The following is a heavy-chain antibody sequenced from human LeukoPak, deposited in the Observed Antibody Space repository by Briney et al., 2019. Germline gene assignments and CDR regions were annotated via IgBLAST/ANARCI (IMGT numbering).Heavy chain of an antibody. V-gene: IGHV1-69*04. CDR1: GGTFSSYA. D-gene: IGHD4-17*01. CDR2: IIPILGIA. J-gene: IGHJ4*02. CDR3: ARGGPTTVIYFDY. Sequence: SVKVSCKASGGTFSSYAISWVRQAPGQGLEWMGRIIPILGIADYAQKFQGRVTITADKSTSTAYMELSSLRSEDTAVYYCARGGPTTVIYFDYWGQGTLVTVSS.